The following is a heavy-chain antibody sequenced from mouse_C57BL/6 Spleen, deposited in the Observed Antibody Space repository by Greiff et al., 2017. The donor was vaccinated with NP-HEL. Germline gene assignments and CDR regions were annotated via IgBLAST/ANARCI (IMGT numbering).Heavy chain of an antibody. CDR2: ISSGSSTI. D-gene: IGHD1-1*01. Sequence: VKLVESGGGLVKPGGSLKLSCAASGFTFSDYGMHWVRQAPEKGLEWVAYISSGSSTIYYADTVKGRFTISRDNAKNTLFLQMTSLRSEDTAMYYCARDYGSRPDYWGQGTTLTVSS. CDR3: ARDYGSRPDY. J-gene: IGHJ2*01. CDR1: GFTFSDYG. V-gene: IGHV5-17*01.